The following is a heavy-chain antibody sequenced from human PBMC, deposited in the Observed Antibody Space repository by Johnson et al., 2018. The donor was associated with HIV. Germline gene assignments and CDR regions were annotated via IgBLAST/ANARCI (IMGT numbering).Heavy chain of an antibody. V-gene: IGHV3-15*01. CDR2: LKSKTDGGTT. J-gene: IGHJ3*02. CDR1: GFTFTNAW. CDR3: TTVRGAFDI. Sequence: VQLVESGGGLVKPGGSLRLSCAASGFTFTNAWMNWVRQAPGKGLEWVGRLKSKTDGGTTDYAAPVKGRFTISRDDSKNTLYLQINRLKTDDTAVYYCTTVRGAFDIWGQGTMVTVSS. D-gene: IGHD3-16*01.